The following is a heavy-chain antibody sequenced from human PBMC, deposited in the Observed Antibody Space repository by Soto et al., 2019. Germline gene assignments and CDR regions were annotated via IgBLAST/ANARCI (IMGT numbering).Heavy chain of an antibody. V-gene: IGHV4-31*03. Sequence: QVQLQESGPGLVKPSQTLSLTCTVSGGSISSGTYHWTWIRQHPGKGLEWIGYIYYSGSTNYNPSLKSRVTISVDTSKNQFSLRLSSVTAADTAVYYCAREMNYYDTSDDSYFDCWGQGTLVTVSS. CDR2: IYYSGST. CDR1: GGSISSGTYH. J-gene: IGHJ4*02. CDR3: AREMNYYDTSDDSYFDC. D-gene: IGHD3-22*01.